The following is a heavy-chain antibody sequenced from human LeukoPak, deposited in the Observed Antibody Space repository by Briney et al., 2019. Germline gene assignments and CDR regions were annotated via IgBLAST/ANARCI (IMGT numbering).Heavy chain of an antibody. D-gene: IGHD6-19*01. Sequence: GGSLSLSCAVSGFTFSDYFLDWVRQAPGKGLEWVGRSRNKAKSYTTEYAASVKGGFTISRDDSKNSLNLQMNSLKTEDTAVYYCVRVGSVAGSDYLDYWGQGTLVTVSS. CDR1: GFTFSDYF. CDR2: SRNKAKSYTT. V-gene: IGHV3-72*01. J-gene: IGHJ4*02. CDR3: VRVGSVAGSDYLDY.